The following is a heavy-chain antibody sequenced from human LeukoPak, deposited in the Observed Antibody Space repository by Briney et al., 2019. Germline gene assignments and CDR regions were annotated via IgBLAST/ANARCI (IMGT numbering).Heavy chain of an antibody. V-gene: IGHV3-21*01. CDR3: ARGVVPAAFDY. CDR2: ISSSSDHI. J-gene: IGHJ4*02. CDR1: GSTFSSYS. D-gene: IGHD2-2*01. Sequence: GGSLRLSCAASGSTFSSYSMNWVRQASGKGLEWVSSISSSSDHIAYADSVKGRFTISRDNAKNALYLQVNSLRAEDTAVYYCARGVVPAAFDYWGQGTLVTVSS.